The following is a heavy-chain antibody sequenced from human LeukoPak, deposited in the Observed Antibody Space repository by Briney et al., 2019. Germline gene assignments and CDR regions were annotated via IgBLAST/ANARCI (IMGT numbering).Heavy chain of an antibody. D-gene: IGHD3-22*01. CDR2: ISYDGSNK. J-gene: IGHJ4*02. CDR1: GFTFSTYG. CDR3: AKEVLPRDYYDSSGPVDY. Sequence: GGSLRLSCAASGFTFSTYGMHWVRQAPGKGLEWVAVISYDGSNKYCVDSVKGRFTISRDNSKNRLYLQMNSLRTEDTATYYCAKEVLPRDYYDSSGPVDYWGQGTRVTVSS. V-gene: IGHV3-30*18.